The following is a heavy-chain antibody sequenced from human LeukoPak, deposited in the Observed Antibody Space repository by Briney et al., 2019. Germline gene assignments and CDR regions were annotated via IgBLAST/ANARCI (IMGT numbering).Heavy chain of an antibody. D-gene: IGHD3-22*01. CDR3: ARRNYDSSE. CDR2: INHSGST. J-gene: IGHJ4*02. Sequence: SETLSLTCAVYGGSFGGYYWSWIRQPPGKGLEWIGEINHSGSTNYNPSLKSRVTISVDTSKNQFSLKLSSVTAADTAVYYCARRNYDSSEWGQGTLVTVSS. CDR1: GGSFGGYY. V-gene: IGHV4-34*01.